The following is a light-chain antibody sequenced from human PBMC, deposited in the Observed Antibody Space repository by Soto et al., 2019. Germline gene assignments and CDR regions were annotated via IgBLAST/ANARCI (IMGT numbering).Light chain of an antibody. V-gene: IGKV3-20*01. CDR1: QSVFNNH. CDR3: QLYGSSPTP. CDR2: GAS. Sequence: EIVLAHSPGTLSLSTGERATLSCRASQSVFNNHIGWYQQKPGQAPRRLIFGASFRATGIPDRFSGSGSGTDFTLTISRLEPEDFTVYYCQLYGSSPTPFSQGAIVAI. J-gene: IGKJ1*01.